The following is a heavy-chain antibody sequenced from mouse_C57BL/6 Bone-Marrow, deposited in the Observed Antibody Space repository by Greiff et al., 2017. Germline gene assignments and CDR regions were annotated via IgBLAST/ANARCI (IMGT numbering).Heavy chain of an antibody. CDR1: GYTFTSYW. Sequence: QLQQPGAELVKPGASVKLSCKASGYTFTSYWMHWVKQRPGQGLEWIGMIHPNSGSTNYNEKFKSKATLTVDKSSSTAYMQLSSLTSEDSAVYYCARGGTTVVATGYWGQGTTLTVSS. CDR3: ARGGTTVVATGY. CDR2: IHPNSGST. J-gene: IGHJ2*01. D-gene: IGHD1-1*01. V-gene: IGHV1-64*01.